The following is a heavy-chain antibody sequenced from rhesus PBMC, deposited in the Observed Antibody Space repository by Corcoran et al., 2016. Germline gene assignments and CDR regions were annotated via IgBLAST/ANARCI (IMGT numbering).Heavy chain of an antibody. CDR2: IHPGYGSP. J-gene: IGHJ4*01. CDR1: GYIFTSYV. CDR3: AADRNTYIDY. V-gene: IGHV1-70*01. D-gene: IGHD4-23*01. Sequence: QEQLVQSGAEVKKPGASVKVSCKASGYIFTSYVISWLRQAPGQEFECMGEIHPGYGSPNHEQKFQGRVTSTADMSTSTGYMELSSLRSEDMAVYYCAADRNTYIDYWGQGVLVTVSS.